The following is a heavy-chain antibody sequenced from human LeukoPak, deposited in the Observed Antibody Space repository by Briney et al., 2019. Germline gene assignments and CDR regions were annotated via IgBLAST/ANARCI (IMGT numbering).Heavy chain of an antibody. CDR1: GFTFSSNG. CDR3: ARNDFYDFWSNNFYLDP. Sequence: AGGSLRLSCATSGFTFSSNGMTWVRQSPGKGLEWVANIKPDGTEKNYVDSVKGRFTISRENANNSFYLQMNSLRAEDTAVYYCARNDFYDFWSNNFYLDPWGQGTLVTVSS. CDR2: IKPDGTEK. D-gene: IGHD3-3*01. V-gene: IGHV3-7*01. J-gene: IGHJ5*02.